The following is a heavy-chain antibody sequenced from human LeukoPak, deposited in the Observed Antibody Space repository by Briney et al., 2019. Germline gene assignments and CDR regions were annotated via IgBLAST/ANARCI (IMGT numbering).Heavy chain of an antibody. Sequence: PGGSLRLSCAASGFTFSSYGMHWVRQAPGKGLEWVAVISYDGSNKYYADSVKGRFTTSRDNSKNTLYLQMNSLRAEDTAVYYCAKDLERFLSPWGQGTMVTVSS. D-gene: IGHD3-3*01. CDR3: AKDLERFLSP. CDR2: ISYDGSNK. CDR1: GFTFSSYG. V-gene: IGHV3-30*18. J-gene: IGHJ3*01.